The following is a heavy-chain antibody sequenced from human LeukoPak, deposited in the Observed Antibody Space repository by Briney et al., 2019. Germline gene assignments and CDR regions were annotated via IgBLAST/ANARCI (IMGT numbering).Heavy chain of an antibody. CDR1: GFTFSSYA. V-gene: IGHV3-53*01. D-gene: IGHD6-6*01. CDR3: ARGSSSYDY. J-gene: IGHJ4*02. CDR2: IYSGGST. Sequence: PGGSLRLSCAASGFTFSSYAMSWVRQAPGKGLEWVSVIYSGGSTYYADSVKGRFTISRDISKNTLYLQMNSLRAEDTAVYYCARGSSSYDYWGQGTLVTVSS.